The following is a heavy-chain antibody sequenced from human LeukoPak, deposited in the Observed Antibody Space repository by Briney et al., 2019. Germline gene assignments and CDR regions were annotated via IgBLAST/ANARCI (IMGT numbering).Heavy chain of an antibody. CDR2: IYYRGTT. CDR1: GGSISDNSYY. D-gene: IGHD5-12*01. Sequence: PSETLSLTCTVSGGSISDNSYYWGWIRQPPGKGLEWIGSIYYRGTTYYNPSLTSRVTISVDTSKNQISLKLNSVTAADTAVYYCAKDGGATRGRNWFDPWGQGTLVTVSS. CDR3: AKDGGATRGRNWFDP. V-gene: IGHV4-39*07. J-gene: IGHJ5*02.